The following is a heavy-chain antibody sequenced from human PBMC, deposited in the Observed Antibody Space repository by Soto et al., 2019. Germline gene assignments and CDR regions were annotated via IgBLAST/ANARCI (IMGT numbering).Heavy chain of an antibody. Sequence: PGRLQRLRWTASGLKRVDYGVSWVRQAPGKGLEWVSAISGSGGNTYYADSLKGRFTISRDNFKNTLYLQMNSLRAEDTAVYHCAGVALDYWGQGTLVTVSS. CDR3: AGVALDY. V-gene: IGHV3-23*01. CDR1: GLKRVDYG. J-gene: IGHJ4*02. D-gene: IGHD5-12*01. CDR2: ISGSGGNT.